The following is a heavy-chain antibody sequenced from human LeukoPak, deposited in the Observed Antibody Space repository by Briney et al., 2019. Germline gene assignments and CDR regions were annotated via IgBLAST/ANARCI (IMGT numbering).Heavy chain of an antibody. V-gene: IGHV3-66*01. J-gene: IGHJ4*02. CDR2: IYAGGNT. CDR3: ARGQTDLLRNYFDY. CDR1: GFMVGHKY. Sequence: PGGTLRLSCAASGFMVGHKYMSWVRQAPGTGLEWLSIIYAGGNTYSADSVKGRFTISRDNSRNTVYLQMNNLRDDDTAVYYCARGQTDLLRNYFDYWGPGTPVTVSS.